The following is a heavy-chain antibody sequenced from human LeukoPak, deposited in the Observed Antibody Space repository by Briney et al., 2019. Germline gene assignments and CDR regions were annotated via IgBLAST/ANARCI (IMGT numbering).Heavy chain of an antibody. CDR1: GGSISSYY. CDR3: GRAGPGAFFDH. Sequence: SESLSLTCTVSGGSISSYYWSWIRQPPGKGLEWIGCIYSGGSSYNPSLQSRVTISVDTSMNQFSLKLTSMTAADTAVYYCGRAGPGAFFDHWGRGALVTVSS. D-gene: IGHD2-2*01. J-gene: IGHJ4*02. CDR2: IYSGGS. V-gene: IGHV4-59*01.